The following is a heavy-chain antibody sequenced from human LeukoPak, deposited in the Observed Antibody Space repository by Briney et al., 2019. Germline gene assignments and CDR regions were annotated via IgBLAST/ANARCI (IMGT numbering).Heavy chain of an antibody. Sequence: GASVKVSCKASGYTFTSYGISWGRQAPGQGLEWMGWISAYNGNTNYAQKPQGRVTMTTDTSTSTAYMELRSLRSDDTAVYYCARERRYYYDSSGPTFDYWGQGTLVTVSS. CDR3: ARERRYYYDSSGPTFDY. D-gene: IGHD3-22*01. V-gene: IGHV1-18*01. J-gene: IGHJ4*02. CDR2: ISAYNGNT. CDR1: GYTFTSYG.